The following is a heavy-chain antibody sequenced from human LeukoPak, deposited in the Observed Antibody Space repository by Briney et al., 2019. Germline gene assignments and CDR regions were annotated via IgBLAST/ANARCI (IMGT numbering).Heavy chain of an antibody. CDR1: GFTFSSYA. CDR2: ISGSGGST. V-gene: IGHV3-23*01. CDR3: AKGGIVGATYPNYFDY. D-gene: IGHD1-26*01. J-gene: IGHJ4*02. Sequence: GGSLRLSCAASGFTFSSYAMNWVRQAPGKGLEWVSAISGSGGSTYYADSVKGRFTISRDNAKNSLYLQMNSLRAEDTALYYCAKGGIVGATYPNYFDYWGQGTLVTVSS.